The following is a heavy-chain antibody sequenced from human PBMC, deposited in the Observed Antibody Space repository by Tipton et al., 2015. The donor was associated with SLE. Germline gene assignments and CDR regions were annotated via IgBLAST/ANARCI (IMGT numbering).Heavy chain of an antibody. CDR3: ATVGGFNYYDSSGYYDY. Sequence: TLSLTCAVSGYSISSGYYWGWIRQPPGKGLEWIGTIYHSGNTYYNPSLKSRVTISVDTSKNQFSLKLSSVTAADTAVYYCATVGGFNYYDSSGYYDYWGQGTLVTVSS. CDR2: IYHSGNT. J-gene: IGHJ4*02. CDR1: GYSISSGYY. V-gene: IGHV4-38-2*01. D-gene: IGHD3-22*01.